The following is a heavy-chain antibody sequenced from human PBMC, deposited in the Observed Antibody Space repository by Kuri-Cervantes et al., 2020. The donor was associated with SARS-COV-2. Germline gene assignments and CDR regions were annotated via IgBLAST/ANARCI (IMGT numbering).Heavy chain of an antibody. CDR3: ARDLTWNSADY. V-gene: IGHV3-20*04. J-gene: IGHJ4*02. CDR1: GFTFDDYG. CDR2: INWNGGSA. D-gene: IGHD3-9*01. Sequence: GGSLRLSCAASGFTFDDYGMSWVRQAPGKGLEWVSGINWNGGSAGYADSVKGRFSVSRDNAKNMLYLHLNSLRSENTAVYYCARDLTWNSADYWGQGTLVTVSS.